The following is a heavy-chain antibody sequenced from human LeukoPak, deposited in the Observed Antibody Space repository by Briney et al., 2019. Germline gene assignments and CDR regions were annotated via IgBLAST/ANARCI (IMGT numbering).Heavy chain of an antibody. CDR1: GGSISSSSYY. V-gene: IGHV4-61*02. CDR2: IYTSGST. Sequence: SETLSLTCTVSGGSISSSSYYWSWIRQPAGKGLEWIGRIYTSGSTNYNPSLKSRATISVDTSKNQFSLKLSSVTAADTAVYYCARTASETPFDYWGQGTLVTVSS. J-gene: IGHJ4*02. CDR3: ARTASETPFDY.